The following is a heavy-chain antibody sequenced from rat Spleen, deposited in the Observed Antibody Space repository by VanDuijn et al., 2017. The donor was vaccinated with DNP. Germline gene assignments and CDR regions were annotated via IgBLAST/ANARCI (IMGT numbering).Heavy chain of an antibody. Sequence: EVQLVQSGGGLVQPGRSLKLSCAASGFTFSDYGMAWVRQAPTKGLEWVATIFYDGSSTYYRDSVKGRFTISRDIAKSTLYLQMDSLRSEDTATYYCVRQRVMYTTATGFAYWGQGTLVSVSS. CDR2: IFYDGSST. CDR1: GFTFSDYG. CDR3: VRQRVMYTTATGFAY. V-gene: IGHV5-7*01. J-gene: IGHJ3*01. D-gene: IGHD1-6*01.